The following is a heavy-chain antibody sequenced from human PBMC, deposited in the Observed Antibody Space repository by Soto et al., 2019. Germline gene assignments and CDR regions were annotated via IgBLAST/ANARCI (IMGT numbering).Heavy chain of an antibody. V-gene: IGHV1-18*01. Sequence: ASVKVSCKASGYTFTTYGLSWVRQAPGQGLEWMGWISPYNGNTKYGQKLQGRVTMTTDTSTNTAYMELTSLRSDDTAVYYCAGVYGPLYFDYWGQGTLVTVSS. CDR2: ISPYNGNT. J-gene: IGHJ4*02. CDR1: GYTFTTYG. CDR3: AGVYGPLYFDY. D-gene: IGHD3-10*01.